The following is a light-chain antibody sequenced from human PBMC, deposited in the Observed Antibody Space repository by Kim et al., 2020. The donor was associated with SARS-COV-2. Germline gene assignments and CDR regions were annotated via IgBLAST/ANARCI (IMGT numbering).Light chain of an antibody. CDR1: QSGLYRSNSKNY. CDR3: QEYFGVPLT. Sequence: ATINSKASQSGLYRSNSKNYLAWYQQKPGQPPKLLIYWASTRDSGVPERCSGSGSGTDFTLTSNGLQAEDVAVYYCQEYFGVPLTFGGGTKVDIK. V-gene: IGKV4-1*01. CDR2: WAS. J-gene: IGKJ4*01.